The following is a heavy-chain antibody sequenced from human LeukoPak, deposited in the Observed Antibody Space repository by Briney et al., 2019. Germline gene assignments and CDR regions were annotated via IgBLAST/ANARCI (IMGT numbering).Heavy chain of an antibody. CDR2: IYYSGST. V-gene: IGHV4-31*03. Sequence: PSETLSLTCTVSGGSISSGGYYWSWIRLHPGKGLEWIGYIYYSGSTYYNPSLKSRVTISVDTSKNQFPLKLSSVTAADTAVYYCARAVRDCSSTSCYSLVPWGQGTLVTVSS. D-gene: IGHD2-2*01. CDR3: ARAVRDCSSTSCYSLVP. CDR1: GGSISSGGYY. J-gene: IGHJ5*02.